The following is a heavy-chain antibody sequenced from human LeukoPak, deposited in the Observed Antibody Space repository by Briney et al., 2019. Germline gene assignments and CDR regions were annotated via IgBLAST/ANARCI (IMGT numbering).Heavy chain of an antibody. CDR3: GLVYLSSTRCYFGAFDI. D-gene: IGHD2-2*01. CDR2: VYYSGTT. V-gene: IGHV4-31*03. CDR1: GGSISSAGYY. Sequence: SETLSLTCTVSGGSISSAGYYWSWIRHHPGKGLEYIGYVYYSGTTNYNPSLTSRVTISVDTSNNQFSLKLSSVTAADTAVYYCGLVYLSSTRCYFGAFDIWAQGTMVTVPS. J-gene: IGHJ3*02.